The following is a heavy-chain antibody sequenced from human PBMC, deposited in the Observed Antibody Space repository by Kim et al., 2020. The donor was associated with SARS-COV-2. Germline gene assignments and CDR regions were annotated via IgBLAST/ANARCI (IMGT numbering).Heavy chain of an antibody. Sequence: GGSLSLSCAASGFTFSSYGINWVRQAPGKGLEWVAVIGYYGRNKNYAASVKGRFTISRDNSKNTLFLQMNSLRAEDTAVYYCARGGPGGWPDLDYWGQGTLVTVSS. V-gene: IGHV3-33*01. J-gene: IGHJ4*02. CDR1: GFTFSSYG. CDR2: IGYYGRNK. CDR3: ARGGPGGWPDLDY. D-gene: IGHD6-19*01.